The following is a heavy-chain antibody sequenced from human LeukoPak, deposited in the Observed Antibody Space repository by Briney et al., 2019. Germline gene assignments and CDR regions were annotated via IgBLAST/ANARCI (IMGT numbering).Heavy chain of an antibody. D-gene: IGHD1-1*01. CDR3: ARDQTGRSLFDAFDI. Sequence: ASETLSLTCTVSGGSISSSSYYWGWIRQPPGKGLEWIGSIYYSGSTYYNPSLKSRVTISVDTSKNQFSLKLSSVTAADTAVYYCARDQTGRSLFDAFDIWGQGTMVTVSS. V-gene: IGHV4-39*07. CDR2: IYYSGST. J-gene: IGHJ3*02. CDR1: GGSISSSSYY.